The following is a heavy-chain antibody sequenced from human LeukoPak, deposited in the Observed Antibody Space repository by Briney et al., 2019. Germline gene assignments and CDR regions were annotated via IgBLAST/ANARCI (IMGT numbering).Heavy chain of an antibody. J-gene: IGHJ4*02. V-gene: IGHV4-4*07. CDR2: ISKSGST. Sequence: PSETLSLTCTVSGGSISSYRWSWIRQPAGKGPEWIGRISKSGSTNYNPTLKSRVTMSVDTSKNQFSLKLSSVTAADTAVYYCARGPRVVVAAPLDYWGQGTLVTVSS. D-gene: IGHD2-15*01. CDR3: ARGPRVVVAAPLDY. CDR1: GGSISSYR.